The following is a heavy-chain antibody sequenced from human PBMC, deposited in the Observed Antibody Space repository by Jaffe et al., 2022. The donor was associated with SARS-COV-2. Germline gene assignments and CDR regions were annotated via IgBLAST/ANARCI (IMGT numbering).Heavy chain of an antibody. CDR2: ISYDGSNK. Sequence: QVQLVESGGGVVQPGRSLRLSCAASGFTFSSYAMHWVRQAPGKGLEWVAVISYDGSNKYYADSVKGRFTISRDNSKNTLYLQMNSLRAEDTAVYYCARSFVVVTAILDYWGQGTLVTVSS. V-gene: IGHV3-30-3*01. J-gene: IGHJ4*02. CDR3: ARSFVVVTAILDY. D-gene: IGHD2-21*02. CDR1: GFTFSSYA.